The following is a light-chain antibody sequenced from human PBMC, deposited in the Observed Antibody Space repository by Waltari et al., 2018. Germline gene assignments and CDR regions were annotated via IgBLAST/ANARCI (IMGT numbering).Light chain of an antibody. CDR1: SSDVGGYNY. Sequence: QSALTQPASVSGSPGQSITISCTGTSSDVGGYNYVSWYQQHPGKAPKLMIYAVTNRPSGVSDRCSGSKSGNTASLTISGLQAEDEADYYCCSYTTSSTVIFGGGTKLTVL. J-gene: IGLJ2*01. V-gene: IGLV2-14*03. CDR3: CSYTTSSTVI. CDR2: AVT.